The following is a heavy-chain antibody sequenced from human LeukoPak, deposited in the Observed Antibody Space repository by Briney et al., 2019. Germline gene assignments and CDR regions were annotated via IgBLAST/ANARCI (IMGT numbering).Heavy chain of an antibody. CDR3: ARLNYYDGSGYYPDY. J-gene: IGHJ4*02. Sequence: GGSLRLSCAASGFTFSDHHMDWVRQAPGGGLEWVGRIRNRANSYITKYAASVTGRFTISRDDSKNSMFLQMNSLKNEDTAVYYCARLNYYDGSGYYPDYWGQGTLVTVSS. D-gene: IGHD3-22*01. V-gene: IGHV3-72*01. CDR2: IRNRANSYIT. CDR1: GFTFSDHH.